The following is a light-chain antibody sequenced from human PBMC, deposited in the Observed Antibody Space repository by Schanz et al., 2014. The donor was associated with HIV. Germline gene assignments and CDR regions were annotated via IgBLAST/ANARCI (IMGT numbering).Light chain of an antibody. V-gene: IGKV1-39*01. CDR2: DAS. Sequence: DIQMTQSPSPLSASVGDRVTITCRASRSINNYLNWYQQKQGKAPQLLIFDASSLQSGVPSRFSGSGSGTDFTLIISSLQPEDFGSYYCQETYSAPSITFGQGTRLEIK. J-gene: IGKJ5*01. CDR3: QETYSAPSIT. CDR1: RSINNY.